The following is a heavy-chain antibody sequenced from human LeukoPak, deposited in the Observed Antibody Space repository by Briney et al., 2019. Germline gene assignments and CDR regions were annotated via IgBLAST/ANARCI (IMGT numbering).Heavy chain of an antibody. J-gene: IGHJ3*02. CDR1: GFTFSSYA. D-gene: IGHD1-26*01. V-gene: IGHV3-23*01. CDR3: AREASGYSGSTRVDAFDI. Sequence: PGGSLRLSCAASGFTFSSYAMSWVRQAPGKGLEWVSGISGSSGSTDYADSVKGRFTISRDDSKNTLYLQMNSLRAEDTAVYYCAREASGYSGSTRVDAFDIWGRGTMVTVSS. CDR2: ISGSSGST.